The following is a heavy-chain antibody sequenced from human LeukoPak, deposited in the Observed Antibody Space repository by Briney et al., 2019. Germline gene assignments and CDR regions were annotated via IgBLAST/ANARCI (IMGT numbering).Heavy chain of an antibody. J-gene: IGHJ4*02. CDR1: GVSFSGYY. CDR3: ARLGRGSSGYYQTENSDY. CDR2: INHSGST. D-gene: IGHD3-22*01. V-gene: IGHV4-34*01. Sequence: SETLSLTCAVYGVSFSGYYWSWIRQPPGKGLEWIGEINHSGSTNYNPSLKSRVTISVDTSKNQFSLKLSSVTAADTAVYYCARLGRGSSGYYQTENSDYWGQGTLVTVSS.